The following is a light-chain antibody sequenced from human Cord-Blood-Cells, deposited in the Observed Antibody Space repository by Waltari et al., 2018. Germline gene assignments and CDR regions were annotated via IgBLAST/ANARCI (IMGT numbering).Light chain of an antibody. CDR2: SNN. CDR1: CTTTGRYP. V-gene: IGLV1-44*01. Sequence: QSVLTQPPSASATIGPQVTISWPGSCTTTGRYPVHWYQQLPGTAPKLLIYSNNQRPSGVPDRFSGSKSGTSASLAISGLQSEDEADYYCAAWDDSLNGVVFGGGTKLTVL. J-gene: IGLJ2*01. CDR3: AAWDDSLNGVV.